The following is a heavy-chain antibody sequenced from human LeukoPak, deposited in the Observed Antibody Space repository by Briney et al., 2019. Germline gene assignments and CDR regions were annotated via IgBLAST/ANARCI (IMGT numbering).Heavy chain of an antibody. J-gene: IGHJ4*02. CDR1: GFTFSSYS. Sequence: GGSLRLSCAASGFTFSSYSMSWVRQAPGKGLEWVSYISSSSSTIYYADSVKGRFTISRDNAKNSLYLQMNSLRAEDTAVYYCARDLYYDSSRTFDYWGQGTLVTVSS. CDR3: ARDLYYDSSRTFDY. CDR2: ISSSSSTI. V-gene: IGHV3-48*01. D-gene: IGHD3-22*01.